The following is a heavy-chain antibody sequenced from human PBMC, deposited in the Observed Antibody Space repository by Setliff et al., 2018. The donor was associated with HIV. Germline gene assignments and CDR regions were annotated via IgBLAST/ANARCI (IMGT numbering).Heavy chain of an antibody. CDR2: IYHSGST. Sequence: SETLSLTCAVSGYSISSGFYWGWIRQPPGKGLEWIGSIYHSGSTYYNPSLRSRVTISVDTSKNQFSLKLSSVTAADTAVYYCASRVYYYDSNNFLREEGFDPWGQGTLVTVSS. V-gene: IGHV4-38-2*01. D-gene: IGHD3-22*01. J-gene: IGHJ5*02. CDR1: GYSISSGFY. CDR3: ASRVYYYDSNNFLREEGFDP.